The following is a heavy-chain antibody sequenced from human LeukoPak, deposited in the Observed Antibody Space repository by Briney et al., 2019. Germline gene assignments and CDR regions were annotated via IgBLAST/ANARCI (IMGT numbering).Heavy chain of an antibody. CDR1: GGSIDTGDW. CDR3: TRTHLIVPNYYFDF. V-gene: IGHV4-4*02. D-gene: IGHD2/OR15-2a*01. J-gene: IGHJ4*02. Sequence: NPSGTLSLTCVVSGGSIDTGDWWTWVRQSPGKGLEWIGGIYQSGSTHYSPSLKNRVTISIDKSKNQFSLNLKSVTAADTAVYFCTRTHLIVPNYYFDFWGQGARVTVSS. CDR2: IYQSGST.